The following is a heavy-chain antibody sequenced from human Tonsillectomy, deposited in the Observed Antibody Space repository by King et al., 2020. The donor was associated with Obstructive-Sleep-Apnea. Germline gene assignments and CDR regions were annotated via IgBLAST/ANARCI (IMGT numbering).Heavy chain of an antibody. J-gene: IGHJ4*02. CDR3: AGGRTQFDY. V-gene: IGHV4-38-2*02. CDR1: RYSISSGYD. D-gene: IGHD3/OR15-3a*01. Sequence: QLQESGPGLVKSSETLSLTCTVSRYSISSGYDWGWIRQPPGKGLEWIGNIYHSGNTHYNPSLKSRVTISVDTSKNQFSLKLNSGTAADTAVYYCAGGRTQFDYWGQGTLVTVSS. CDR2: IYHSGNT.